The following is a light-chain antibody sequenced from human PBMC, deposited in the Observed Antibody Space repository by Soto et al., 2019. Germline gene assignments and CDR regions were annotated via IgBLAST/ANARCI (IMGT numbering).Light chain of an antibody. J-gene: IGKJ2*01. CDR3: QQSFSTLRT. CDR1: QSISNY. V-gene: IGKV1-39*01. Sequence: DIQMTQSPSSLSASVGDRVTITCRASQSISNYLNWYQQKPGKAPELLIYAASTLQSGVPSRFSGSGSGTDFTLTISSLQPEDFATYFCQQSFSTLRTFGQGTKLEIK. CDR2: AAS.